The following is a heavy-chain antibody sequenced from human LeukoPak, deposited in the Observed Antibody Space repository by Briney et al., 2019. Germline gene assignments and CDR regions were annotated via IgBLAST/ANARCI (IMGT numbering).Heavy chain of an antibody. V-gene: IGHV1-69*01. Sequence: GSSVKVSCKASGGTFSSYAISWVRQAPGQGLEWMGGIIPIFGTANYAQKFQGRVTITADESTSTAYMELSSLRSEDTAVYYCARVLGPLALVVPAAMGTWFDPWGQGTLVTVSS. CDR1: GGTFSSYA. CDR3: ARVLGPLALVVPAAMGTWFDP. CDR2: IIPIFGTA. D-gene: IGHD2-2*01. J-gene: IGHJ5*02.